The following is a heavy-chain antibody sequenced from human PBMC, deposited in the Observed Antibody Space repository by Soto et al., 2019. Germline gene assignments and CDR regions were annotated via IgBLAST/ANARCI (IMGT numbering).Heavy chain of an antibody. CDR1: GFTFSSYS. CDR3: ASDISSYYFDY. V-gene: IGHV3-21*01. J-gene: IGHJ4*02. Sequence: GGSLRLSCAASGFTFSSYSMNWVRQAPGKGLEWVSSISSSSSYIYYADSVKGRFTISRDNAKNSLYLQMNSLRAEDTAVYYCASDISSYYFDYWGQGTLVTVSS. CDR2: ISSSSSYI. D-gene: IGHD2-15*01.